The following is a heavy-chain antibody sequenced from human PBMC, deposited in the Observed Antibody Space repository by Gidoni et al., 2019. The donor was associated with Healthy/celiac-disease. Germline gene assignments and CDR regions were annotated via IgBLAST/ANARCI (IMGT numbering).Heavy chain of an antibody. Sequence: QVQLQQWGAGLLKPSETLSLTCAVYGGSFSGYYWSWIRQPPGKGLEWIGEINHSGSTNYNPSLKSRVTISVDTSKNQFSLKLSSVTAADTAVYYCARVPFIVVVPAAISGWFDPWGQGTLVTVSS. CDR2: INHSGST. CDR3: ARVPFIVVVPAAISGWFDP. V-gene: IGHV4-34*01. J-gene: IGHJ5*02. CDR1: GGSFSGYY. D-gene: IGHD2-2*02.